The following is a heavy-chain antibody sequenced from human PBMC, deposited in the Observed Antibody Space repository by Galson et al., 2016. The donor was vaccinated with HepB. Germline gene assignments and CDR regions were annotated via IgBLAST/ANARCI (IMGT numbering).Heavy chain of an antibody. J-gene: IGHJ4*02. Sequence: SVKVSCKASGYTFTSYGISWVRQAPGQGLEWMGWISAYNHNTHYAQNLQDRVTLTTESSTSTAYMELRSLRSDDTAVYYCARSPSMSGYGYYDYWGQGTPVTVSS. CDR2: ISAYNHNT. D-gene: IGHD2/OR15-2a*01. CDR3: ARSPSMSGYGYYDY. CDR1: GYTFTSYG. V-gene: IGHV1-18*01.